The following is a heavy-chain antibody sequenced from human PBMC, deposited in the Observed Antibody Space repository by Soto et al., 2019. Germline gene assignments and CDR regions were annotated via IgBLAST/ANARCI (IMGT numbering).Heavy chain of an antibody. CDR1: GFTFSSYA. Sequence: EVQLLESGGGLVQPGGSLRLSCAASGFTFSSYAMSWVRQAPGKGLEWVSAISGSGGSTYYADSVKGRFTISRDNSKNTLYLQMNSLRAEDTAVYYCARGMVRGAIYYYGMDVWGQGTTVTVSS. V-gene: IGHV3-23*01. J-gene: IGHJ6*02. D-gene: IGHD3-10*01. CDR2: ISGSGGST. CDR3: ARGMVRGAIYYYGMDV.